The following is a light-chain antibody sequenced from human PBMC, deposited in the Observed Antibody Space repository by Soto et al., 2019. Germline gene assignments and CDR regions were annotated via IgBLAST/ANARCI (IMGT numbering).Light chain of an antibody. J-gene: IGLJ2*01. V-gene: IGLV2-14*02. CDR2: EVS. CDR1: SSDVGAYTL. CDR3: SSYTSSSTHVV. Sequence: QSALTQPASVSGSPGQSITISCTGTSSDVGAYTLVSWYQQYPGKAPRLIIYEVSKRPSGVSNRFSGSKSGNTASLTISGLQAEDEADYYCSSYTSSSTHVVFGGGTKLTVL.